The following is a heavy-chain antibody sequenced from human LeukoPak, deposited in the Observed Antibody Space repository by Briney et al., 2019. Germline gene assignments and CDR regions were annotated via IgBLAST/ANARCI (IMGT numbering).Heavy chain of an antibody. CDR2: INPNSGGT. CDR1: GYTFTGYF. CDR3: ARDGRSDDDYSNYVNWFDP. D-gene: IGHD4-11*01. J-gene: IGHJ5*02. V-gene: IGHV1-2*02. Sequence: ASVKVSCKASGYTFTGYFIHWVRQAPGQGLEWMGWINPNSGGTNYSQKFQGRVTMTRDTSISTAYMELSRLRFDDTAVYYCARDGRSDDDYSNYVNWFDPWGQGILVTVSS.